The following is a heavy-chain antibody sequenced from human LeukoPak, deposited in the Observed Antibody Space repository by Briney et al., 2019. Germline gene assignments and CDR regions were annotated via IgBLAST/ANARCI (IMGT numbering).Heavy chain of an antibody. CDR3: AREGDSSWLHDVFDI. D-gene: IGHD6-13*01. CDR2: INPSGGST. CDR1: GYTFTSYY. Sequence: ASVKVSCKASGYTFTSYYMHWVRQAPGQGLEWMGIINPSGGSTSYAQKFQGRVTMTRDMSTSTVYMELRSLRSDDTAVYYCAREGDSSWLHDVFDIWGRGTMVTVSS. V-gene: IGHV1-46*01. J-gene: IGHJ3*02.